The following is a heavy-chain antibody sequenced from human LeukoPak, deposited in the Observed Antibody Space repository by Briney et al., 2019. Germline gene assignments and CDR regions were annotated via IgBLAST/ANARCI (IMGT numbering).Heavy chain of an antibody. Sequence: SVKDSCKASGGTFSSYAISWVRQAPGQGLEWMGRIIPIFGTANYAQKFQGRVTSTTDESTSTAYMELSSLRSEDTAVYYCARDEYCGGDCYSVVWGQGTLVTVSS. J-gene: IGHJ4*02. V-gene: IGHV1-69*05. CDR1: GGTFSSYA. CDR2: IIPIFGTA. CDR3: ARDEYCGGDCYSVV. D-gene: IGHD2-21*02.